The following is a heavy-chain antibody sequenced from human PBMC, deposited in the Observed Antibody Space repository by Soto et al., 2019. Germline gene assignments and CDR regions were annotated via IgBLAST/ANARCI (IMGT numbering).Heavy chain of an antibody. D-gene: IGHD6-13*01. V-gene: IGHV3-23*01. CDR1: GFTFSSYA. CDR2: ISGSGGSA. CDR3: AKDYGSSWYWALYYYGMDV. J-gene: IGHJ6*02. Sequence: PGGSLRLSCAASGFTFSSYAMSWVRQAPGKGLEWVSAISGSGGSAYYADSVKGRFTISRDNSKNTLYLQMNSLRAEDTAVYYCAKDYGSSWYWALYYYGMDVWGQGTTVTVSS.